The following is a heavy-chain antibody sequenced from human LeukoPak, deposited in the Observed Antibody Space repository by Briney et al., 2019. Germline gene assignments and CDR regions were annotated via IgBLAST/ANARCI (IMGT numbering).Heavy chain of an antibody. CDR2: ISSSSSYI. J-gene: IGHJ4*02. V-gene: IGHV3-21*01. D-gene: IGHD6-19*01. CDR3: ARSIAEAGYYFDY. CDR1: GFTFSSYS. Sequence: GGSLRLSCAASGFTFSSYSMNWVRQAPGKGLEWVSSISSSSSYIYYADSVKGRFTISRDNAKNSLYLQMNSLRAEDTAVYYCARSIAEAGYYFDYWGQGTLVTVSS.